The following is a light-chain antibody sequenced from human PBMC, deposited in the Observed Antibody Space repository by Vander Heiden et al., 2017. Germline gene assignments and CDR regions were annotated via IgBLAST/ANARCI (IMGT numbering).Light chain of an antibody. CDR1: QNVNSNF. CDR3: QQYGTSPVT. Sequence: EIVLTQSPDTLPLSPGERATLSCRASQNVNSNFLDWYQQKPGQAPRLLMSGTSTRATGVPDRFSGSGSGTDFTLTVNRLESEDGAVYFCQQYGTSPVTFGQGT. CDR2: GTS. J-gene: IGKJ5*01. V-gene: IGKV3-20*01.